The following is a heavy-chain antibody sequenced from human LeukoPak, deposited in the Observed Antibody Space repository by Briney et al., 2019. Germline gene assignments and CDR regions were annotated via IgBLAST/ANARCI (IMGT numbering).Heavy chain of an antibody. CDR3: ARDLYFGRGVFDY. CDR2: INHSGST. J-gene: IGHJ4*02. Sequence: SETLSLTCAVYGGSFSGYYWSWIRQPPGKGLEWIGEINHSGSTNYNPSLKSRVTISVDTSKNQFSLKLSSVTAADTAVYYCARDLYFGRGVFDYWGQGTLVTVSS. V-gene: IGHV4-34*01. D-gene: IGHD3-10*01. CDR1: GGSFSGYY.